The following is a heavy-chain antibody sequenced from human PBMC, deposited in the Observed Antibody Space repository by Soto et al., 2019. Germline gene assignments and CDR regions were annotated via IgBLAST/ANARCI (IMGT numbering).Heavy chain of an antibody. CDR2: ISYDGSNK. Sequence: GGSLRLSCAASGFTFSSYGMHWVRQAPGKGLEWVAVISYDGSNKYYADSVKGRFTISRDNTKNTLYLQMNSLRAEDTAVYYCAKDGESGYDSGEYYYYYYMDVWGKGTTVTVSS. CDR3: AKDGESGYDSGEYYYYYYMDV. D-gene: IGHD5-12*01. CDR1: GFTFSSYG. V-gene: IGHV3-30*18. J-gene: IGHJ6*03.